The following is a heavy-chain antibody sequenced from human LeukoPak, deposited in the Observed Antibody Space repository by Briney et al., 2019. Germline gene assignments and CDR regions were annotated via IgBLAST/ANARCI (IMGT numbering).Heavy chain of an antibody. V-gene: IGHV3-48*03. CDR2: ISSSGSTI. J-gene: IGHJ6*02. CDR1: GFTFSSYE. CDR3: ARGVSHPDFGVVIIGVNYYYYGMDV. Sequence: GGSLRLSCAASGFTFSSYEMNWVRQAPGKGLEWVSYISSSGSTIYYADSVKGRFTIYRDNAKNSLYLQMNSLRAEDTAVYYCARGVSHPDFGVVIIGVNYYYYGMDVWGQGTTVTVSS. D-gene: IGHD3-3*01.